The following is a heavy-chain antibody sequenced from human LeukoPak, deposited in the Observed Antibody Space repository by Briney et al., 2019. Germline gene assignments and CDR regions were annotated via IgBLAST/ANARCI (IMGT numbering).Heavy chain of an antibody. CDR2: IDPSIGST. D-gene: IGHD1-26*01. CDR1: GYNFTNYY. J-gene: IGHJ4*02. V-gene: IGHV1-46*04. CDR3: ARDLGTHGPACY. Sequence: ASVKVSCKTSGYNFTNYYMYWVRQAPGQGLEWMGIIDPSIGSTSYLQKLKGRVGMTRDTTTSTVYMELNSLRSEDTAVYYCARDLGTHGPACYWGQGTLVTVSS.